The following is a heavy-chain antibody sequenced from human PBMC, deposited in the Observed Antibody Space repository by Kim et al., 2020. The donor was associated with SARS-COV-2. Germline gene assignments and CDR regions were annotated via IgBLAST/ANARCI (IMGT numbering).Heavy chain of an antibody. J-gene: IGHJ6*02. CDR1: GYTLTELS. Sequence: ASVKVSCKVSGYTLTELSMHWVRQAPGKGLEWMGGFDPEDGETIYAQKFQGRVTMTEDTSTDTAYMELSSLRSEDTAVYYCATDASTQDCSSTSCYHRGYYYYGMDAWGQGTTVTVSS. V-gene: IGHV1-24*01. D-gene: IGHD2-2*01. CDR2: FDPEDGET. CDR3: ATDASTQDCSSTSCYHRGYYYYGMDA.